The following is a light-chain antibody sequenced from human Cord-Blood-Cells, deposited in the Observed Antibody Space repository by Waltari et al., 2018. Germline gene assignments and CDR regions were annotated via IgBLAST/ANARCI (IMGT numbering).Light chain of an antibody. CDR3: QQYNSYSPYT. CDR2: KAS. V-gene: IGKV1-5*03. Sequence: DIQMTQSPSTLSASVGDSVNITCRASQSISSWLAWYQQKPGKAPKLLTYKASSLESGVPSRFSGSGSGTEFTLTISSLQPDDFATYYCQQYNSYSPYTFGQGTKLEIK. J-gene: IGKJ2*01. CDR1: QSISSW.